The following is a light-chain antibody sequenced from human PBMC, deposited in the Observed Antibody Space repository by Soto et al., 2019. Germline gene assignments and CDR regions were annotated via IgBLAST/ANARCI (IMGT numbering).Light chain of an antibody. CDR2: GAS. CDR1: HDVRSW. CDR3: QQANGDPWT. Sequence: DIQMTQPPSSVSASVGDRVTISCRASHDVRSWLAWYQQKPGKAPNLLIYGASTLQSGVPSRFSGSGSGTDFTLPISSLQPEDFATYYCQQANGDPWTFGQGTKVEIK. J-gene: IGKJ1*01. V-gene: IGKV1-12*02.